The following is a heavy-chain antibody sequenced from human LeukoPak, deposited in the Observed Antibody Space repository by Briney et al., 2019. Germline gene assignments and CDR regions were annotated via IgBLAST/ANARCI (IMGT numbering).Heavy chain of an antibody. Sequence: WASVNVSCKASGYTFSSCAINWVRQAPGQGLEYMGWIDTKTGNPTYAQGFTGRFVFSLDTSVSTAYLQISSLKAEDTAVYYCAIHPSDSSGYFSYWGQGALVTVSS. CDR2: IDTKTGNP. J-gene: IGHJ4*02. CDR3: AIHPSDSSGYFSY. V-gene: IGHV7-4-1*02. D-gene: IGHD3-22*01. CDR1: GYTFSSCA.